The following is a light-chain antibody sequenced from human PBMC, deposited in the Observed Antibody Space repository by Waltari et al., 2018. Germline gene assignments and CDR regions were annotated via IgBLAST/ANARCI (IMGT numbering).Light chain of an antibody. V-gene: IGKV1-6*01. CDR3: LQDYNYPRT. CDR2: AAS. J-gene: IGKJ1*01. Sequence: AIQMTQSPSSLSASVGDRVTLTCRASQGIRNGLGWYQQKPGKAPKFLIYAASSLQTGVPSRCSGSGSGTDFTLTISSLQPEDFATYYCLQDYNYPRTFGQGTKVDIK. CDR1: QGIRNG.